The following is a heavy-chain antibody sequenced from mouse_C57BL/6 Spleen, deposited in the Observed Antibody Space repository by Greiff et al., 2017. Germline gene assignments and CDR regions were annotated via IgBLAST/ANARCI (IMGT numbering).Heavy chain of an antibody. CDR3: TTGQLRPY. D-gene: IGHD3-2*02. V-gene: IGHV14-4*01. CDR2: IDPENGDT. J-gene: IGHJ2*01. CDR1: GFTIKDDY. Sequence: EVQLQQSGAELVRPGASVKLSCTASGFTIKDDYMHWVKQRPEQGLEWIGWIDPENGDTEYASKFQGRATITADTSSNTAYMQLSSLTSDDTAVYYCTTGQLRPYWGQGTTLTVSS.